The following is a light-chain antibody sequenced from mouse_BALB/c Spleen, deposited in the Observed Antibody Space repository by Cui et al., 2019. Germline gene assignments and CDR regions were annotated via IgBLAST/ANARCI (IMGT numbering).Light chain of an antibody. CDR3: QQWSSNPRT. V-gene: IGKV4-72*01. CDR2: PTS. J-gene: IGKJ5*01. Sequence: QIVLSQSPAILSASPGETVTMHCRASTSVSYMNWYQQKPASSAKPWIYPTSYLASGVPARFSGSGSGTSYSLTISRVEAEDAATYYCQQWSSNPRTFGAGTKLELK. CDR1: TSVSY.